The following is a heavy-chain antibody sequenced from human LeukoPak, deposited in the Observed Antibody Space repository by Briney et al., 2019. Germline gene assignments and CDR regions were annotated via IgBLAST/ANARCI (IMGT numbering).Heavy chain of an antibody. J-gene: IGHJ4*02. CDR1: GFTFSSYA. Sequence: GGSLRLSCAASGFTFSSYAMSWVRQAPGKGLEWVSAITGSGGSTHYADSVKGRFTISRDNSKNTLYLQMNSLRAEDTAVYYCARDSLGYCSGGSCYGLDYWGQGTLVTVSS. D-gene: IGHD2-15*01. CDR2: ITGSGGST. V-gene: IGHV3-23*01. CDR3: ARDSLGYCSGGSCYGLDY.